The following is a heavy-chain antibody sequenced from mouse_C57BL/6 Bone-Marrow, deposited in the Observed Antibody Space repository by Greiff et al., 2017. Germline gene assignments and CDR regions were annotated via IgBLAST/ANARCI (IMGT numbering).Heavy chain of an antibody. D-gene: IGHD2-5*01. J-gene: IGHJ2*01. Sequence: QVQLQQPGAELVKPGASVKLSCKASGYTFTSYWMQWVKQRPGQGLEWIGEIDPSDSYTNYNQKFKGKATLTVDTSSSTAYMQLSSLTSEDSAGYYCARWSNYDYWGQGTTLTVSS. CDR1: GYTFTSYW. CDR3: ARWSNYDY. V-gene: IGHV1-50*01. CDR2: IDPSDSYT.